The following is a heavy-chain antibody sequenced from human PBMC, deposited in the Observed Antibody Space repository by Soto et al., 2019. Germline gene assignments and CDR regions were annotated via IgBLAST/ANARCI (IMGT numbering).Heavy chain of an antibody. D-gene: IGHD6-13*01. CDR3: ASKSYSSYYFNY. V-gene: IGHV3-64*01. CDR1: GFTFSSYA. Sequence: EVQLVESGGGLVQPGGSLRLSCAASGFTFSSYAMHWVRQAPGKGLEYVSAISSNGGSTYYANSVKGRFTISRDNSKNTLYLKMGSLGAENMAVYYCASKSYSSYYFNYWGQGPLVTVPS. CDR2: ISSNGGST. J-gene: IGHJ4*02.